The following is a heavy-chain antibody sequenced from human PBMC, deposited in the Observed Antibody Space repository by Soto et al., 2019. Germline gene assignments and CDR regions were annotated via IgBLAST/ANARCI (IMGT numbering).Heavy chain of an antibody. V-gene: IGHV4-39*01. CDR1: GGSISSSSYY. CDR3: ASRRGYYYDYGGWAFDY. Sequence: QLQLQESGPGLVKPSETLSLTCTVSGGSISSSSYYWGWIRQPPGKGLEWIGSIYYSGSTYYNPSLKSRVTIAVDTSKNLFSLKLSSVTAADTAVYYCASRRGYYYDYGGWAFDYWGQGTLVTVSS. D-gene: IGHD3-22*01. J-gene: IGHJ4*02. CDR2: IYYSGST.